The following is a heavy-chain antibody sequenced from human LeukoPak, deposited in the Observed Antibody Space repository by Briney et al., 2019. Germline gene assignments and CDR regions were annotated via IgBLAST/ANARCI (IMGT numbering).Heavy chain of an antibody. Sequence: PGGSLRLSCVVSGFTFSNAWMSWIRQAPGKGLEWVGRIKTKTDGDRTDYAAPVEGRFTISRDDSKNTLSLQMNSLKTEDTAVYYCTRVEHEWEPDPWGQGTLVTVSS. V-gene: IGHV3-15*01. CDR2: IKTKTDGDRT. CDR3: TRVEHEWEPDP. CDR1: GFTFSNAW. D-gene: IGHD1-26*01. J-gene: IGHJ5*02.